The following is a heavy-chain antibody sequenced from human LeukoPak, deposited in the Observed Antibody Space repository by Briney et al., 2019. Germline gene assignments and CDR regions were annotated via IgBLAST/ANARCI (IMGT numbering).Heavy chain of an antibody. CDR2: VDSSGNT. D-gene: IGHD3-16*02. CDR3: ARLIGLGKGSSYFDS. CDR1: VVSMNGYY. V-gene: IGHV4-4*07. J-gene: IGHJ4*02. Sequence: PLETLFLTCSVSVVSMNGYYWSWLGQSAGNRLEWIGHVDSSGNTNYNPSLRCRVTISLDTSNSQLSLRLKSVAAPDTAVYYCARLIGLGKGSSYFDSWGQGTLVTVSS.